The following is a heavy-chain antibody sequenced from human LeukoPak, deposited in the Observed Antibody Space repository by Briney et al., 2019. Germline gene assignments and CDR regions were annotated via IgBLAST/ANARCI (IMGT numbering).Heavy chain of an antibody. J-gene: IGHJ4*02. V-gene: IGHV3-21*01. CDR2: ISSSSSYI. Sequence: GGSLRLSCAASGFTFISYSMNWVRQAPGQGLDWVSSISSSSSYIYYADSVKGRFTISRDNAKNSLYLQMNSLRPEDTAVYYCAREPGDYWGQGTLVTVSS. CDR1: GFTFISYS. CDR3: AREPGDY.